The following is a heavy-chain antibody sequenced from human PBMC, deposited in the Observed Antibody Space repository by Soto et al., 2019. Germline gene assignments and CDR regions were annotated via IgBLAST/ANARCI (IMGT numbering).Heavy chain of an antibody. D-gene: IGHD2-2*01. CDR2: ISYDGVNK. V-gene: IGHV3-30*03. CDR3: ARSPQPTRGIHWYFDF. Sequence: QVHLVESGGGVVKPGRSLGLSCVVSGFTFNTYGMHWVRQAPGKGLEWVAAISYDGVNKYYADSVKGRFTISRDNARDTLYVQMKSLRPEDTAVYYCARSPQPTRGIHWYFDFWGRGILVRVSS. J-gene: IGHJ2*01. CDR1: GFTFNTYG.